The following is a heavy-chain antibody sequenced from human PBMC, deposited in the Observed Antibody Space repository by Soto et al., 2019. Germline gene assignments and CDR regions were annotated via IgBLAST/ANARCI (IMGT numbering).Heavy chain of an antibody. Sequence: KTSETLSLTCTVSGGSISSGGYYWSWIRQHPGKGLEWIGYIYYSGSTYYNPSLKSRVTISVDTSKNQFSLKLSSVTAADTAVYYCALAWDGYNYGMDVWGQGTTVTVSS. CDR1: GGSISSGGYY. CDR2: IYYSGST. V-gene: IGHV4-31*03. J-gene: IGHJ6*02. CDR3: ALAWDGYNYGMDV. D-gene: IGHD1-26*01.